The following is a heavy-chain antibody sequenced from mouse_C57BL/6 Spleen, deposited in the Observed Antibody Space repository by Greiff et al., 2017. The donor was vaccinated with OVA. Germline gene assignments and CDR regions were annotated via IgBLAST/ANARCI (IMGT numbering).Heavy chain of an antibody. D-gene: IGHD1-2*01. J-gene: IGHJ2*01. Sequence: QVQLQQPGAELVMPGASVKLSCKASGYTFTSYWMHWVKQRPGQGLEWIGEIDPSDSYTNYNQKFKGKSTLTVDKSSSTAYMQLSSLTSEDSAVYYCARRGRLGGYYFDYWCQGTTLTVSS. CDR3: ARRGRLGGYYFDY. V-gene: IGHV1-69*01. CDR2: IDPSDSYT. CDR1: GYTFTSYW.